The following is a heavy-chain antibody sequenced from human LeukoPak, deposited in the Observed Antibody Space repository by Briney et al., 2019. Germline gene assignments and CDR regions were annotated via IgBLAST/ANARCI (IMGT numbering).Heavy chain of an antibody. CDR1: GFTFSSYA. CDR3: ASGSPDGSGSYWRYRDAFDI. J-gene: IGHJ3*02. D-gene: IGHD3-10*01. CDR2: ISYDGSNK. Sequence: GGSLRLSCAASGFTFSSYAMHWVRQAPGKGLEWVAVISYDGSNKYYADSVKGRFTISRDNSKNTLYLQMNSLRAGDTAVYYCASGSPDGSGSYWRYRDAFDIWGQGTMVTVSS. V-gene: IGHV3-30-3*01.